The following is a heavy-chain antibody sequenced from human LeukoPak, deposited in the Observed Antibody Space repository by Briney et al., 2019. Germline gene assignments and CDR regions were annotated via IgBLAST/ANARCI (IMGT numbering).Heavy chain of an antibody. D-gene: IGHD4-23*01. V-gene: IGHV3-21*01. CDR1: GFTFSSYT. J-gene: IGHJ2*01. CDR2: IAGSSGYI. Sequence: PGGSLRLSCAASGFTFSSYTMNWVRQAPGKGLEWVSSIAGSSGYISYADSVKGRFTISRDNAKKSLYLQMTSPTAEDTAVYYCARGWKRPHTVVTPRGAWYFDLWGRGTLVTVSS. CDR3: ARGWKRPHTVVTPRGAWYFDL.